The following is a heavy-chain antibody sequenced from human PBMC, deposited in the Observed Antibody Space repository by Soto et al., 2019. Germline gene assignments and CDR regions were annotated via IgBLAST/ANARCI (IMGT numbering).Heavy chain of an antibody. J-gene: IGHJ5*02. CDR2: ISSSGSTI. Sequence: PGGSLRLSCAASGFTFSSYEMNWVRQAPGKGLEWVSYISSSGSTIYYADSVKGRFTVSRDNAKNSLYLQMNSLRAEDTAVYYCARDGDSSGWYNWFDPWGQGTLVTVS. D-gene: IGHD6-19*01. CDR1: GFTFSSYE. V-gene: IGHV3-48*03. CDR3: ARDGDSSGWYNWFDP.